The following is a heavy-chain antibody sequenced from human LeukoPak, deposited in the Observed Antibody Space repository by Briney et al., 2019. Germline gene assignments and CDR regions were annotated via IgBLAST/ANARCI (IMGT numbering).Heavy chain of an antibody. V-gene: IGHV4-61*01. J-gene: IGHJ4*02. CDR3: ASSDSTGWPQEIGN. CDR2: IYSSGTT. D-gene: IGHD6-19*01. Sequence: PSETLSLTCSVSGGSISSISSNYWSWIRQPPGKGLEWIGYIYSSGTTNYNPSLKSRVTISLDTSKNQFSLKLSSVTAADTAVYYCASSDSTGWPQEIGNWGQGTLVTVSS. CDR1: GGSISSISSNY.